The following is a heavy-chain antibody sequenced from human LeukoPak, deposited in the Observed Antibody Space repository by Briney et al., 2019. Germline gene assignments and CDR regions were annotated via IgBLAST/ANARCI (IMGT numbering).Heavy chain of an antibody. CDR3: AKGPHPVVIPLYFQH. J-gene: IGHJ1*01. V-gene: IGHV3-23*01. Sequence: GGSLRLSCAASGFTFSSYAMSWVRQAPGKGLEWVSAISGSGGSTYYADSVKGRFTISRDNSKNTLYLQMNSLRAEDTAVYYCAKGPHPVVIPLYFQHWGQGTLVTVSS. CDR2: ISGSGGST. CDR1: GFTFSSYA. D-gene: IGHD4-23*01.